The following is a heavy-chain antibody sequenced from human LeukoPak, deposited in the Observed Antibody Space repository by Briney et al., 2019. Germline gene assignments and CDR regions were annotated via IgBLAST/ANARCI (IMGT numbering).Heavy chain of an antibody. J-gene: IGHJ4*02. CDR3: ASVLGDYYTYYFDY. CDR1: GGTFSSYA. Sequence: ASVKVSCKASGGTFSSYAISWVRQAPGQGLEWMGGIIPIFGTANYAQKFQGRVTITADESTSTAYMELSSLRSEDTAVYYCASVLGDYYTYYFDYWGQGTLVTVSS. CDR2: IIPIFGTA. D-gene: IGHD3-22*01. V-gene: IGHV1-69*01.